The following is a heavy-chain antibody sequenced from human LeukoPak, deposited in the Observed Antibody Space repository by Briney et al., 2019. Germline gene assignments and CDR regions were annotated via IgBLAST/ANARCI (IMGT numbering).Heavy chain of an antibody. CDR2: IYYSGST. CDR1: GGSVSSGSYY. CDR3: ARDEGDGGFDP. V-gene: IGHV4-61*01. Sequence: PSETLSLTCTVSGGSVSSGSYYWSWIRQPAGKGLEWIGYIYYSGSTNYNPSLKSRVTISVDTSKNQFSLKLSSVTAADTAVYYCARDEGDGGFDPWGQGTLVTVSS. D-gene: IGHD3-16*01. J-gene: IGHJ5*02.